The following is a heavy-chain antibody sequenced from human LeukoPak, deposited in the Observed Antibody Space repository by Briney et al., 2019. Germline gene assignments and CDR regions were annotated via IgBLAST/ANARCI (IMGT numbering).Heavy chain of an antibody. V-gene: IGHV3-33*06. Sequence: GRSLRLSCAASGFTFSSYGMHWVRQAPGKGLEWVAVIWYDGSNKYYADSVKGRFTISRDNSKNTLYLQMNSLRAEDTAVYYCAKGSSTSDNWFDPWGQGTLVTVSS. CDR2: IWYDGSNK. CDR1: GFTFSSYG. CDR3: AKGSSTSDNWFDP. D-gene: IGHD2-2*01. J-gene: IGHJ5*02.